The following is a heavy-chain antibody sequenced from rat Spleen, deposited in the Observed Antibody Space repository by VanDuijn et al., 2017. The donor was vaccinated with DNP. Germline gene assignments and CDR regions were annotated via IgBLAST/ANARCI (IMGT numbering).Heavy chain of an antibody. CDR2: ITKTGDST. V-gene: IGHV5-31*01. Sequence: EVQLVESGGGPVQPGRSLKVSCVASGFIFSDYWMTWIRQAPGKGLEWVASITKTGDSTYYSDSVKGRFSISRDNAKSTLYLQVNSLRSEDTATYYCTRQLGLDYWGQGVMVTVSS. CDR3: TRQLGLDY. D-gene: IGHD5-1*01. CDR1: GFIFSDYW. J-gene: IGHJ2*01.